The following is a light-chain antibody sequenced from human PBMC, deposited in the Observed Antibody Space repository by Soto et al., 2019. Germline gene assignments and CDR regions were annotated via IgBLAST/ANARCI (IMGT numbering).Light chain of an antibody. J-gene: IGLJ1*01. CDR1: SSDVGGYNF. CDR2: EVT. CDR3: SSYVGDNNYV. Sequence: QSLLTQPPSASGSPGQSVTISCTGTSSDVGGYNFVSWYQQHPGKAPKLLIYEVTKRPSGVPDRFSGSKSGNTASLTVSGLQAEDEADYYCSSYVGDNNYVFGTGTKVTVL. V-gene: IGLV2-8*01.